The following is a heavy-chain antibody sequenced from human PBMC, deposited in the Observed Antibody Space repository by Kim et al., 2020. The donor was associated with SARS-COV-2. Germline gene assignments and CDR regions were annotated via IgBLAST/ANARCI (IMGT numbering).Heavy chain of an antibody. CDR3: ASWDYSDNAGLVH. D-gene: IGHD4-4*01. CDR1: GAPISSYY. CDR2: FFRSGST. J-gene: IGHJ4*02. V-gene: IGHV4-59*13. Sequence: SEPLSLTCTVSGAPISSYYWVWVRQPPGKGLEWMATFFRSGSTSSNPSLKSRVTISADTSNHQFSLQLSSVTAADTAVYYCASWDYSDNAGLVHWGQGTLVTVSS.